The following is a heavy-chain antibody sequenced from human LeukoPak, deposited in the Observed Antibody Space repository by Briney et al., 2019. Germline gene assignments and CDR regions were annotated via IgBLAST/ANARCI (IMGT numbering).Heavy chain of an antibody. D-gene: IGHD1-1*01. CDR2: ISGDGVSP. Sequence: GGSLRLSCAASGFTFNNYALAWVRQTPEKGLECVSAISGDGVSPYYVDSVKGRFTISRDNSKNTLYLQMNSLRAEDTAVYYCAKDPRDNWNDVYWGQGTLVTVSS. CDR3: AKDPRDNWNDVY. V-gene: IGHV3-23*01. J-gene: IGHJ4*02. CDR1: GFTFNNYA.